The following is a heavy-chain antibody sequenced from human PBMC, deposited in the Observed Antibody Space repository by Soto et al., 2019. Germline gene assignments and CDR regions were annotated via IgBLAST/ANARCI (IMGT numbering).Heavy chain of an antibody. CDR1: GGSISTGGYY. D-gene: IGHD1-26*01. J-gene: IGHJ3*02. V-gene: IGHV4-31*03. CDR3: ATVRWELHDAFDI. Sequence: QVQLQESGPGLVKPSQTLSLTCTVSGGSISTGGYYWSWIRQHPGRGLEWIGYIYHSGMTFSNPSLQSRVAISIDTSKNECSLKLSSVTAADTALYYCATVRWELHDAFDIWGQGTMVSVSS. CDR2: IYHSGMT.